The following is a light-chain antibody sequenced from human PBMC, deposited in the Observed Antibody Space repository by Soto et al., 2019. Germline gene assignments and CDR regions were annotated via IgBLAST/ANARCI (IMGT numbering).Light chain of an antibody. CDR3: QQYDRFPYT. CDR1: QSISNW. CDR2: KAS. V-gene: IGKV1-5*03. J-gene: IGKJ2*01. Sequence: DIQMTQSPSTLSASVGDTVTITCRASQSISNWLAWYQQKPGQAPKLLIHKASTLESGVPSRFSGSGSGTEFTLTIRSLQPDDFATFYCQQYDRFPYTFGQGTNLQIK.